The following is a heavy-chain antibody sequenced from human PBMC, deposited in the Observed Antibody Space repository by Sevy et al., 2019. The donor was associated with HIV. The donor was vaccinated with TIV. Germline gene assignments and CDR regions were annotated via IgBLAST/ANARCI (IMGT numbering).Heavy chain of an antibody. Sequence: GGSLRLSCAASGFTFDDYGMSWVRQAPGKGLEWDSGINWNGGSTGYADSVKCRFTISRDNAKNSLYLQMNSLRAEDTALYYCARDGVNYYGSGSYYYWGQGTLVTVSS. CDR3: ARDGVNYYGSGSYYY. V-gene: IGHV3-20*04. CDR2: INWNGGST. D-gene: IGHD3-10*01. J-gene: IGHJ4*02. CDR1: GFTFDDYG.